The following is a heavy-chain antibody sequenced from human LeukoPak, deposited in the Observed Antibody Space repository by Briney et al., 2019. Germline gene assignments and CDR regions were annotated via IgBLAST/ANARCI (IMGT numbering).Heavy chain of an antibody. D-gene: IGHD5-18*01. CDR2: IWYDGSNK. Sequence: GRSLRLSCAASGFTFSSYGMHWVRQAPGKGLEWVAVIWYDGSNKYYADSVKGRFTISRDNSKNTLYLQMNSLRAEDTAVYYCARDCISYSYGYGYYYYGMDVWGQGTTVTVSS. J-gene: IGHJ6*02. CDR3: ARDCISYSYGYGYYYYGMDV. V-gene: IGHV3-33*01. CDR1: GFTFSSYG.